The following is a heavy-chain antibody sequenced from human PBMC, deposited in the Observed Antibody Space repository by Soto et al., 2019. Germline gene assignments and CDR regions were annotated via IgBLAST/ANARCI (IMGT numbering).Heavy chain of an antibody. CDR3: ARSNVIAAGNYYYYYGMDV. CDR2: INHSGST. CDR1: GGSFSGYY. J-gene: IGHJ6*02. Sequence: SETLSLTCAVYGGSFSGYYWSWIRQHPGKGLEWIGEINHSGSTNYNPSLKSRVTISVDTSKNQFSLKLSSVTAADTAVYYCARSNVIAAGNYYYYYGMDVWGQGTTVTVSS. V-gene: IGHV4-34*01. D-gene: IGHD6-13*01.